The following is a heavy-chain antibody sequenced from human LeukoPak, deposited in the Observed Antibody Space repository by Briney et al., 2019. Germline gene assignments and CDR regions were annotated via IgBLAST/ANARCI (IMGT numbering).Heavy chain of an antibody. D-gene: IGHD1-26*01. CDR3: ARDTAVGASHFDY. V-gene: IGHV3-48*03. CDR1: GFTFSSYE. CDR2: ISSSGSTI. Sequence: PGGSLRLSCAASGFTFSSYEMNWVRQAPGKGLECVSYISSSGSTIYYADSVKGRFTISRDNAKNSLYLQMNSLRAEDTAVYYCARDTAVGASHFDYWGQGTLVTVSS. J-gene: IGHJ4*02.